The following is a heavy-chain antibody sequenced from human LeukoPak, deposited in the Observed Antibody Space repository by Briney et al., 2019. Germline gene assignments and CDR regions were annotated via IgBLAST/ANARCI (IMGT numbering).Heavy chain of an antibody. V-gene: IGHV4-38-2*02. CDR1: NYSIVSGYY. D-gene: IGHD3-10*01. CDR2: IYHSGNT. Sequence: SETLSLTCSVSNYSIVSGYYWGWIRQPPGKGLEWIGSIYHSGNTYYNPSLKSRVTISVDTSKNQFSLKLTSVTAADTAVYYCARDLLSSTLVRGVIHYWGQGTLVTVSS. CDR3: ARDLLSSTLVRGVIHY. J-gene: IGHJ4*02.